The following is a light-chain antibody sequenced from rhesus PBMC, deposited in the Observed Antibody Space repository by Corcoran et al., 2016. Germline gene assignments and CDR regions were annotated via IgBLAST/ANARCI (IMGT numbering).Light chain of an antibody. J-gene: IGKJ4*01. CDR1: QGISSY. CDR2: YAS. V-gene: IGKV1-37*01. CDR3: QPYNSDPLS. Sequence: DIQMTQSPSSLSASVGDRVTITCRASQGISSYLAWYQQQPGRAPKPLIYYASNLESGVPSRFSGSGSGTKFTLTIGSLQPEGFATYYWQPYNSDPLSFGGVTKVEFK.